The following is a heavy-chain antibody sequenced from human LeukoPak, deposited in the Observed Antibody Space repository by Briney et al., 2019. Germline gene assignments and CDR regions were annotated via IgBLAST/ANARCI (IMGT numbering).Heavy chain of an antibody. J-gene: IGHJ4*02. CDR2: ISSSSYI. CDR3: ARDPGYCSSTSCYTEDY. V-gene: IGHV3-21*01. CDR1: GFTFSSYS. Sequence: PGGSLRLSCAASGFTFSSYSMNWVRQAPGKGLEWVSSISSSSYIYYADSVKGRFTISRDNAKNSLYLQMNSLRAEDTAVYYCARDPGYCSSTSCYTEDYWGQGTLVTVSS. D-gene: IGHD2-2*02.